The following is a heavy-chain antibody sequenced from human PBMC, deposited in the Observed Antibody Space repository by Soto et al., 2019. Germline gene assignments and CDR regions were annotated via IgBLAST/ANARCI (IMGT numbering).Heavy chain of an antibody. CDR2: IIPIFGTA. J-gene: IGHJ5*02. D-gene: IGHD3-22*01. CDR1: GGTFSSYA. V-gene: IGHV1-69*01. CDR3: ARLRYYYDSSGSKVYWFAP. Sequence: QVQLVQSGAEVKKPGSSVKVSCKASGGTFSSYAISWVRQAPGQGLEWMGGIIPIFGTANYAQKFQCRVKIPADESTSTAYMELSSLRSEDTAVYHCARLRYYYDSSGSKVYWFAPWGQGTLVTVSS.